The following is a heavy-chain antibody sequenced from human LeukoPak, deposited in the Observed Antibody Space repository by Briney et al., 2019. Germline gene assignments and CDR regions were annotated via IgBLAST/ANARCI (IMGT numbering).Heavy chain of an antibody. Sequence: PSETLSLTCAVYGGSFSGYYWSWIRQPLGKGLEWIGEINHSGSTNYNPSLKSRVTISVDTSKNQFSLKLSSVTAADTAVYYCARVLEQQQLGPNFDYWGQGTLVTVSS. J-gene: IGHJ4*02. CDR1: GGSFSGYY. CDR2: INHSGST. D-gene: IGHD6-13*01. CDR3: ARVLEQQQLGPNFDY. V-gene: IGHV4-34*01.